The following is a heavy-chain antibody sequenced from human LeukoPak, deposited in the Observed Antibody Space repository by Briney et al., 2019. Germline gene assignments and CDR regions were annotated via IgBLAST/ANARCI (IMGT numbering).Heavy chain of an antibody. CDR3: AILPLTVVTPLDV. D-gene: IGHD4-23*01. Sequence: ASVKVSCKVSGHSLAELAMHWVRQAPGKGLEWVGGFDPEEGETFYAREVLGRVSMTEDTSTDTAYMELSSLTSEDTAVYYCAILPLTVVTPLDVWGQGTTVTVSS. CDR2: FDPEEGET. CDR1: GHSLAELA. V-gene: IGHV1-24*01. J-gene: IGHJ6*02.